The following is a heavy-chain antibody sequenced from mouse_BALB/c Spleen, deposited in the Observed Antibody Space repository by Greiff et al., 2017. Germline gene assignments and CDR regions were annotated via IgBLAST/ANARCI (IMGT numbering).Heavy chain of an antibody. CDR1: GFTFSSYA. J-gene: IGHJ2*01. CDR2: ISSGGSYT. CDR3: AGGEDYYGSRYVGDY. D-gene: IGHD1-1*01. V-gene: IGHV5-9-3*01. Sequence: EVHLVESGGGLVKPGGSLKLSCAASGFTFSSYAMSWVRQTPEKRLEWVATISSGGSYTYYPDSVKGRFTISRDNAKNTLYLQMSSLRSDDTAMYYCAGGEDYYGSRYVGDYWGQGTTLTVSS.